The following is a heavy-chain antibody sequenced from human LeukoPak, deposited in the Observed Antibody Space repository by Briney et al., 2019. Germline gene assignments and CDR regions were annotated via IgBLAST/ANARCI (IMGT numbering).Heavy chain of an antibody. CDR2: IYSGGST. CDR3: ARDRRRPQYYYDSIGQGPYYYGMDV. D-gene: IGHD3-22*01. J-gene: IGHJ6*02. V-gene: IGHV3-66*01. CDR1: GFTVSSNY. Sequence: GGSLRLSCAASGFTVSSNYMSWVRQAPGKGLEWVSVIYSGGSTYYADSVKGRFTISRDNSKNTLYLQMNSLRAEDTAVYYCARDRRRPQYYYDSIGQGPYYYGMDVWGQGTTVTVSS.